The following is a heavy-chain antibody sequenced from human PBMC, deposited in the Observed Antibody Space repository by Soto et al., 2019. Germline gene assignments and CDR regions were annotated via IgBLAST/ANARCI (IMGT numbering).Heavy chain of an antibody. V-gene: IGHV1-3*01. CDR1: GYTFANYG. Sequence: ASVKVSCKASGYTFANYGIHWVRQAPGQRLEWMGWINAGNGGTKYSEYFQGRVTITRDTSASTVYLGLSSLSSEDTASYYCARTGHSGSYDFWGQGTLVTVSS. J-gene: IGHJ4*02. CDR2: INAGNGGT. CDR3: ARTGHSGSYDF. D-gene: IGHD3-22*01.